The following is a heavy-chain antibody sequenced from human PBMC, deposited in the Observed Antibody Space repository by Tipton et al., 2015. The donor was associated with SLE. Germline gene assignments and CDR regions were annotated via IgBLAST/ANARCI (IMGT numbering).Heavy chain of an antibody. Sequence: SLRLSCAASGFTFDDYAMHWVRQAPGKGLEWVSGISWNSGNIDYADSVKGRFTISRDNAKNSLYLQMNSLRVEDTTVYYCARGSVYHDIPYMDVWGKGTTVTVSS. CDR3: ARGSVYHDIPYMDV. V-gene: IGHV3-9*01. CDR1: GFTFDDYA. D-gene: IGHD3-9*01. J-gene: IGHJ6*03. CDR2: ISWNSGNI.